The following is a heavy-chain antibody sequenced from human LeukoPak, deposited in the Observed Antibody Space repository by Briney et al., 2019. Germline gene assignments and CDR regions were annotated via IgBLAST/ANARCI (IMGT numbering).Heavy chain of an antibody. D-gene: IGHD3-10*01. CDR1: GYTFTSYD. J-gene: IGHJ6*03. V-gene: IGHV1-69*06. CDR2: IIPIFGTA. Sequence: GASVKVSCKASGYTFTSYDISWVRQAPGQGLEWMGGIIPIFGTANYAQKFQGRVTITADKSTSTAYMELSSLRSEDTAVYYCAKEQPARLVAGYKGGSGSYHSSYYYYYMDVWGKGTTVTVSS. CDR3: AKEQPARLVAGYKGGSGSYHSSYYYYYMDV.